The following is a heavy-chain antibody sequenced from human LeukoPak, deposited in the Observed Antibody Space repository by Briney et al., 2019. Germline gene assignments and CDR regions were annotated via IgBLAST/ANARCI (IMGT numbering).Heavy chain of an antibody. Sequence: PGGSLRLSCAASGFTFSDYALGWVRQAPGRGLEWVATLSGSGAGTYYSDSVQGRFTISRDNSKNTLYLQMNSLRAEDTAVYYCAKAAGSLLRHDAFDIWGQGTMVTVSS. CDR1: GFTFSDYA. CDR2: LSGSGAGT. J-gene: IGHJ3*02. CDR3: AKAAGSLLRHDAFDI. V-gene: IGHV3-23*01. D-gene: IGHD3-10*01.